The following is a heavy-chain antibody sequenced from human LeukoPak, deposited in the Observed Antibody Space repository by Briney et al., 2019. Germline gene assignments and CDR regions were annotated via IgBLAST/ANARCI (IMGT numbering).Heavy chain of an antibody. CDR2: ITGTAGST. CDR3: AKDMDSYGPLGY. D-gene: IGHD5-18*01. Sequence: GGSLRLSCAASGITFSSYAMSWVRQAPGKGLEWVSSITGTAGSTFYADSVKGRFTISRDNAKNSLYLQMNSLRAEDTALYYCAKDMDSYGPLGYWGQGTLVTVSS. CDR1: GITFSSYA. J-gene: IGHJ4*02. V-gene: IGHV3-23*01.